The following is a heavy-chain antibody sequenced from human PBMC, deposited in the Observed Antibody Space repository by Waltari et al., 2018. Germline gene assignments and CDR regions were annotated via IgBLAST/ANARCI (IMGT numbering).Heavy chain of an antibody. D-gene: IGHD6-13*01. V-gene: IGHV3-74*01. CDR1: GVTFRRSR. J-gene: IGHJ6*02. CDR3: ARVATKTYSSPVPGSPYYYGMDV. CDR2: INSDGSST. Sequence: EEQLVASGERFVQPGASLKLSCASSGVTFRRSRMDWVRQAPGKGLVWVSRINSDGSSTIYAECVKGRFTISRDNAKNTLYVQMNRLRAEDTAVYYRARVATKTYSSPVPGSPYYYGMDVWGQGTTVTVSS.